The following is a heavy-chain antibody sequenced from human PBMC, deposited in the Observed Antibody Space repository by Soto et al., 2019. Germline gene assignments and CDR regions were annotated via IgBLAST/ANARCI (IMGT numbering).Heavy chain of an antibody. CDR1: GGSISGGGFF. J-gene: IGHJ3*02. CDR2: IYYSGTT. D-gene: IGHD4-17*01. Sequence: QVQLQESGPGLVKPSQTLSLTCTVSGGSISGGGFFWSWIRQHPGKGLEWIGSIYYSGTTYYSPSLKSRLNISVYTPKNQFSLKLTSVTAADTAMYYCARDCVLGTDYGDYRAFDIWGQGTMVTVSS. CDR3: ARDCVLGTDYGDYRAFDI. V-gene: IGHV4-31*03.